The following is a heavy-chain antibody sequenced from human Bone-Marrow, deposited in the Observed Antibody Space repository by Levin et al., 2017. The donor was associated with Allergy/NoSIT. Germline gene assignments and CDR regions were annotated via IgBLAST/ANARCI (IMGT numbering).Heavy chain of an antibody. CDR2: IYYSGST. V-gene: IGHV4-61*01. Sequence: SETLSLTCTVSGGSVSSGSYYWSWIRQPPGKGLEWIGYIYYSGSTNYNPSLKSRVTISVDTSKNQFSLKLSSVTAADTAVYYCARVQYDFWSGSRPYYYYYYMDGWGKGTTVTVSS. J-gene: IGHJ6*03. CDR3: ARVQYDFWSGSRPYYYYYYMDG. CDR1: GGSVSSGSYY. D-gene: IGHD3-3*01.